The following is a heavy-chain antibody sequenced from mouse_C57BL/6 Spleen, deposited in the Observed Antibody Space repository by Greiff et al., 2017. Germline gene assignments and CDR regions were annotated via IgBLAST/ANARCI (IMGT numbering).Heavy chain of an antibody. CDR3: VRQGAYYSNHYAMDY. CDR1: GFSFNTYA. J-gene: IGHJ4*01. CDR2: IRSKSNNYAT. Sequence: GGGLVQPKGSLKLSCAASGFSFNTYAMNWVRQAPGKGLEWVARIRSKSNNYATYYADSVKDRFTISRDDSESMLYLQMNNLKTEDTAMYYCVRQGAYYSNHYAMDYWGQGTSVTVSS. D-gene: IGHD2-5*01. V-gene: IGHV10-1*01.